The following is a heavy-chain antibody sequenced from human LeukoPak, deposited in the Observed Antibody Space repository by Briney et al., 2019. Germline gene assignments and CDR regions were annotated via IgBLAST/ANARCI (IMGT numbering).Heavy chain of an antibody. CDR1: GFTVSSNY. CDR2: IYSGGST. Sequence: GGSLRLSCAASGFTVSSNYMSWVRQAPGKGLEWVSVIYSGGSTYHAESGKGRFTISRDNSKNTLYLQMNSLRAEDTAVYYCARTGTGGAEYFQYWGQGTLVTVSS. D-gene: IGHD3-10*01. CDR3: ARTGTGGAEYFQY. J-gene: IGHJ1*01. V-gene: IGHV3-66*02.